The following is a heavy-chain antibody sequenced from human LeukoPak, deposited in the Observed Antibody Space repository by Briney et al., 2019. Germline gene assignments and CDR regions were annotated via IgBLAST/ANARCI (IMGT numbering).Heavy chain of an antibody. CDR1: GGSFSGYY. CDR3: ARDLFNLAATYYYYYGMDV. V-gene: IGHV4-4*07. Sequence: SETLSLTCAVYGGSFSGYYWSWIRQPPGKGLEWIGRIYTSGSTNYNPSLKSRVTMSVDTSKNQFSLKLSSVTAADTAVYYCARDLFNLAATYYYYYGMDVWGQGTTVTVSS. CDR2: IYTSGST. D-gene: IGHD2-15*01. J-gene: IGHJ6*02.